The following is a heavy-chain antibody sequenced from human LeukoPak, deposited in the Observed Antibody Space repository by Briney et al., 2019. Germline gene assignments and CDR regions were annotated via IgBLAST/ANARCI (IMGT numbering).Heavy chain of an antibody. CDR2: IIPIFGTA. Sequence: GASVKVSCKASGGTFSSYAISWVRQAPGQGLEWMGRIIPIFGTANYAQKFQGRVTITADESTSTAYMELSSLRSEDTAVYYCARPLDVDTAMVRLDYWGQGTLVTVSS. CDR1: GGTFSSYA. D-gene: IGHD5-18*01. J-gene: IGHJ4*02. V-gene: IGHV1-69*15. CDR3: ARPLDVDTAMVRLDY.